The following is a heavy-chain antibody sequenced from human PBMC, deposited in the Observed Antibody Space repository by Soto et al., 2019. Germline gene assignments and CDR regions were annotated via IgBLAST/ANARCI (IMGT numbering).Heavy chain of an antibody. Sequence: QVQLVQSGAEVKEPGSSVRVSCKASGGTFDNFIMNWVRQTPGRGLEWMGGIVPMLGTPTYAEKFKGRVTISATGSTSTMYMEVTSLRSEYTAIYYCARNGTYSSSLSQYSGMDVWGQGTTVTVSS. V-gene: IGHV1-69*01. CDR1: GGTFDNFI. CDR2: IVPMLGTP. J-gene: IGHJ6*02. CDR3: ARNGTYSSSLSQYSGMDV. D-gene: IGHD1-26*01.